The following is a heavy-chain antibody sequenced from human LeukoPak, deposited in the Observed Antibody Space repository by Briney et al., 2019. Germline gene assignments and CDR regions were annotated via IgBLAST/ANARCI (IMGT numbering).Heavy chain of an antibody. Sequence: GGSLRLSCAASGFTFSSYAMSWVRQAPGKGLEWVSRINSDGSSTSYADSVKGRFTISRDNAKNTLYLQMNSLRAEDTAVYYCARGKTPRGYSGYDFSAFDYWGQGTLVTVSS. CDR1: GFTFSSYA. CDR3: ARGKTPRGYSGYDFSAFDY. J-gene: IGHJ4*02. CDR2: INSDGSST. D-gene: IGHD5-12*01. V-gene: IGHV3-74*01.